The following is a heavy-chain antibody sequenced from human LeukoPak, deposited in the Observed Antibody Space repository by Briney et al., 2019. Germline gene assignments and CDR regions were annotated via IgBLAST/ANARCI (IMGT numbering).Heavy chain of an antibody. CDR1: GYTFTSYY. J-gene: IGHJ1*01. V-gene: IGHV1-46*01. Sequence: ASVKVSCKASGYTFTSYYMHWVRQAPGQGLEWMGIINPSGGSTSYAQKFQGRVTMTRDTSTNTVYMELSSLRSEDTAVYYCTRGGPVAGTHKYFQHWGQGTLVTVSS. CDR2: INPSGGST. D-gene: IGHD6-19*01. CDR3: TRGGPVAGTHKYFQH.